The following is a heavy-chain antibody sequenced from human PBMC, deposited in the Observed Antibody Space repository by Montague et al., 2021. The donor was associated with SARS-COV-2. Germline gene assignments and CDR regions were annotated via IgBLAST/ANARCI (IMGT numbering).Heavy chain of an antibody. Sequence: SLRLSCAASGFTVSDNYMNWVRQAPGKGLEWVSVIYSGKNKYYADSVKGRFTISRDNSKNTLYLQMNSLRADDTAMYYCARDKPGDYGGPGVFDMWGQGTMVTVSS. V-gene: IGHV3-53*01. CDR2: IYSGKNK. D-gene: IGHD4-23*01. CDR3: ARDKPGDYGGPGVFDM. J-gene: IGHJ3*02. CDR1: GFTVSDNY.